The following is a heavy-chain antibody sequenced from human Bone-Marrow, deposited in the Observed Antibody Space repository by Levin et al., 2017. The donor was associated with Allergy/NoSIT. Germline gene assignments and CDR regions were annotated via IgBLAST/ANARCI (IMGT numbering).Heavy chain of an antibody. J-gene: IGHJ4*02. CDR3: AKFIVVTPATMTYFDY. CDR2: ISSSGGSA. CDR1: GFTFSSYA. Sequence: GESLKISCAASGFTFSSYAMGWVRQAPGKGLEWVSAISSSGGSAYYADSVKGRFTMSRDNSKNMLFLQMNSLRAEDTAVYYCAKFIVVTPATMTYFDYWGQGTLVTVSS. D-gene: IGHD2-2*01. V-gene: IGHV3-23*01.